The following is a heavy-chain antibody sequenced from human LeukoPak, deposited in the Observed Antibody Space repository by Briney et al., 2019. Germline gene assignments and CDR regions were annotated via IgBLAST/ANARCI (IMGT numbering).Heavy chain of an antibody. CDR2: IKSKTEGGTI. J-gene: IGHJ4*02. D-gene: IGHD4-23*01. V-gene: IGHV3-15*01. Sequence: GGSLRLSCSASGFTLSNAYMSWVRQAPGKGLEWVGRIKSKTEGGTIEYASPVKGRFTISRDDSKNMLYLQMNSLRAEDTAIYYCARNSEKDIWGQGTLVTVSS. CDR1: GFTLSNAY. CDR3: ARNSEKDI.